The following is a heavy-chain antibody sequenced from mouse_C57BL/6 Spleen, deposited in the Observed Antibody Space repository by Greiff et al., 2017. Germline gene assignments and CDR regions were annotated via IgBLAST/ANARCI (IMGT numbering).Heavy chain of an antibody. CDR1: GFNIKDYY. D-gene: IGHD1-1*01. CDR3: AGHYYGSSYGYAMDY. Sequence: EVQRVESGAELVKPGASVKLSCTASGFNIKDYYMHWVKQRTEQGLEWIGRIDPEDGETKYAPKFPGKATITADTSSNTAYLQLSSLTSEDTAVYYCAGHYYGSSYGYAMDYWGQGTSVTVSS. CDR2: IDPEDGET. V-gene: IGHV14-2*01. J-gene: IGHJ4*01.